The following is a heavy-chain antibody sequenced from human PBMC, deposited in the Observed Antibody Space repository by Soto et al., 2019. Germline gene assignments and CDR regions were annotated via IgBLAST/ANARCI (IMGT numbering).Heavy chain of an antibody. CDR1: GGSIRSSSYY. CDR2: IYYSGST. CDR3: ARRRASMVRGVIYYYYGMDV. V-gene: IGHV4-39*01. J-gene: IGHJ6*02. Sequence: PSETLSLTCTVSGGSIRSSSYYWGWIRQPPGKGLEWIGSIYYSGSTYYNPSLKSRVTISVDTSKNQFSLKLSSVTAADTAVYYCARRRASMVRGVIYYYYGMDVWGQGTTVT. D-gene: IGHD3-10*01.